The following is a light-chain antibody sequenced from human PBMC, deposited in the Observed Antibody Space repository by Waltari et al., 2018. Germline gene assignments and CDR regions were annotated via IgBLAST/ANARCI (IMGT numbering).Light chain of an antibody. J-gene: IGKJ1*01. Sequence: VIWMTQSPSLLSASPGDRVTITCRMSQGISTYLAWYQQKPGRAPDLLIYGASILHSGVPSRFSGSGSGTDFTLTISSLQSEDVATYYCQQYNSYSVTFGQGTKVEVK. CDR2: GAS. CDR3: QQYNSYSVT. CDR1: QGISTY. V-gene: IGKV1D-8*03.